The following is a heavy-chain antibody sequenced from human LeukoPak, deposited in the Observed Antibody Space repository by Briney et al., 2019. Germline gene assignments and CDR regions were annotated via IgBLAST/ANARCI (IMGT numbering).Heavy chain of an antibody. CDR1: GYTLTELS. CDR3: ARAGSERGGICGGDCSDWFDP. V-gene: IGHV1-46*01. D-gene: IGHD2-21*02. CDR2: INPSGGST. Sequence: GASVKVSCKVSGYTLTELSMHWVRQAPGQGLEWMGIINPSGGSTSYAQKFQGRVTMTRDMSTSTVYVELSSLRSEDTAVYYCARAGSERGGICGGDCSDWFDPWGQGTLVTVSS. J-gene: IGHJ5*02.